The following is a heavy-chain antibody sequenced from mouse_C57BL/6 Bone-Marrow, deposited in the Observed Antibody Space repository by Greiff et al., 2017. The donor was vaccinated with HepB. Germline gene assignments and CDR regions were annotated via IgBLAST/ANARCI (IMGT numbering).Heavy chain of an antibody. CDR1: GFNIKDTY. CDR3: ARGLGKDY. Sequence: DVQLQESGAELVKPGASVKLSCTASGFNIKDTYMNWVKQRPEQGLEWIGRIDPANGNTKYDPKFQGKATITADTSSNTAYLQLSSLTSEDTAVYYCARGLGKDYWGQGTTLTVSS. J-gene: IGHJ2*01. D-gene: IGHD4-1*01. CDR2: IDPANGNT. V-gene: IGHV14-3*02.